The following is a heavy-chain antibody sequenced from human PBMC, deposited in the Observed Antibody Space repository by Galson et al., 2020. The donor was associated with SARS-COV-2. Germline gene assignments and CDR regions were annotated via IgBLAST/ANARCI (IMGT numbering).Heavy chain of an antibody. J-gene: IGHJ6*02. CDR2: ISSRGSVT. Sequence: GESLKISCAASGFTFSDHYMSWIRQAPGKGLEWVSYISSRGSVTHYADSVKGRLIISRDNAKNSLYLQMNSLGAEDTAVYYCARGLRLLQREGDDSYYGMAVWGQGSKVTVSS. D-gene: IGHD2-15*01. CDR3: ARGLRLLQREGDDSYYGMAV. V-gene: IGHV3-11*01. CDR1: GFTFSDHY.